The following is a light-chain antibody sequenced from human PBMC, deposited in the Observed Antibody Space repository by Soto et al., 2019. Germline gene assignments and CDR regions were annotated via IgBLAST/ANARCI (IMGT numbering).Light chain of an antibody. Sequence: QSALAQPASVSGSPGQSITISCTGTSSDVGTYNLVSWYQQHPGKAPKLIIFEVTERPSGVSNRFSGSKSGNTASLTMSGLQAEDEADYYCCSYTGGSTPVVFGGGTKLTVL. V-gene: IGLV2-23*02. J-gene: IGLJ2*01. CDR1: SSDVGTYNL. CDR3: CSYTGGSTPVV. CDR2: EVT.